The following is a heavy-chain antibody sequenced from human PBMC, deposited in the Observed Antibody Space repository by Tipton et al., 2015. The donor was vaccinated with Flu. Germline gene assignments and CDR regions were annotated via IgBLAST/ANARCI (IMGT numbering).Heavy chain of an antibody. D-gene: IGHD5-24*01. Sequence: TLSLTCTVSGYSISSGFYWGWIRQPPGKGLEWIGNIYRSGSTFYNPSLKSRVTISVDTSKNQFSRKLSSVTAADTAVYYCARGDGYNFDYWGQGTLVTVSS. CDR3: ARGDGYNFDY. CDR1: GYSISSGFY. CDR2: IYRSGST. V-gene: IGHV4-38-2*02. J-gene: IGHJ4*02.